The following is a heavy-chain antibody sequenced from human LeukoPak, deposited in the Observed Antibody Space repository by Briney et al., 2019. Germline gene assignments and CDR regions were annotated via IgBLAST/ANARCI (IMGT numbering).Heavy chain of an antibody. CDR1: GGSISSSSYY. J-gene: IGHJ5*02. V-gene: IGHV4-39*01. D-gene: IGHD3-10*01. Sequence: SETLSLTCTVSGGSISSSSYYWGWIRQPPGKGLEWIGSIYYSGSTYYNPSLKSRVTISVDTSKNQFSLKLSSVTAADTAVYYCARRRAKSGSYPWGQGTLVTVPS. CDR3: ARRRAKSGSYP. CDR2: IYYSGST.